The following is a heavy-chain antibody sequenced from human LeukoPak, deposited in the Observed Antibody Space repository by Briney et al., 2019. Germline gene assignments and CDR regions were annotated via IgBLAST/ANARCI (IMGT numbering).Heavy chain of an antibody. Sequence: GGSLRLSCSASGFTFSSYAMHWVRQAPGKGLEWVAVISYDGSNKYYADSVKGRFTISRDNSKNTLYLQMNSLRAEDTAVYYCARDVLRRSSSWWGDYYYGMDVWGQGTTVTASS. V-gene: IGHV3-30-3*01. CDR2: ISYDGSNK. CDR1: GFTFSSYA. D-gene: IGHD6-13*01. J-gene: IGHJ6*02. CDR3: ARDVLRRSSSWWGDYYYGMDV.